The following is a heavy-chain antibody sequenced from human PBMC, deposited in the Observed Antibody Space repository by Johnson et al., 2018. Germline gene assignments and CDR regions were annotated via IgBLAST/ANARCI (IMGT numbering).Heavy chain of an antibody. CDR2: TYDGGTT. CDR3: GGGVLASVHGAFPDDGVGL. J-gene: IGHJ6*02. D-gene: IGHD3-16*01. V-gene: IGHV4-4*09. CDR1: GDSMTNYY. Sequence: QVQLQESGPGLVQASETLSLTCTVSGDSMTNYYWTWIRQTPDKGLDWLGHTYDGGTTPYNPSLQTRVPLLLDTSTTNFSLRLASVTSADTATYFWGGGVLASVHGAFPDDGVGLWGRGTTVTVSS.